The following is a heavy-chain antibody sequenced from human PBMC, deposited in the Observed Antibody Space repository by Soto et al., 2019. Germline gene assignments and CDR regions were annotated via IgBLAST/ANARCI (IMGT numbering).Heavy chain of an antibody. Sequence: PGGALRLSCAASGFTFSSYSMNWVRQAPGKGLEWVSYISSSSSTIYYADSVKGRFTISRDNAKNSLYLQMNSLRDEDTAVYYCARGWDIVVVPAAIRYYYYGMDVWGQGTTVTVSS. CDR1: GFTFSSYS. CDR2: ISSSSSTI. CDR3: ARGWDIVVVPAAIRYYYYGMDV. J-gene: IGHJ6*02. V-gene: IGHV3-48*02. D-gene: IGHD2-2*02.